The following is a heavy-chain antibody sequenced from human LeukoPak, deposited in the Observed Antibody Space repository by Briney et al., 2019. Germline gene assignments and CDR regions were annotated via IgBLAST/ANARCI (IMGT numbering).Heavy chain of an antibody. D-gene: IGHD2-15*01. CDR1: GGTFSSYA. J-gene: IGHJ3*02. Sequence: ASVKVSCKASGGTFSSYAISWVRQAPGQGLEWMGRIIPILGIANYAQKFQGRVTITADKSTSTAYMELSSLRSGDTAVYYCARSDCSGGSCLNDAFDIRGQGTMVTVS. V-gene: IGHV1-69*04. CDR2: IIPILGIA. CDR3: ARSDCSGGSCLNDAFDI.